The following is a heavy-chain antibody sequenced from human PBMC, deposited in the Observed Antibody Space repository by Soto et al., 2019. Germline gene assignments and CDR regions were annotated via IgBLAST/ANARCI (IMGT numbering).Heavy chain of an antibody. D-gene: IGHD6-19*01. CDR1: GDSVTDNSAA. V-gene: IGHV6-1*01. J-gene: IGHJ4*02. CDR3: TRGRGITVAGQGLDY. CDR2: TYYRSKWYN. Sequence: PAQPLSLTCAISGDSVTDNSAAWSWIRQSPSRGLEWVGRTYYRSKWYNDYAVSVKGRITVTPDTSKNQFSLHLNSVTPEDTAVYSCTRGRGITVAGQGLDYWAQRPMVNVSS.